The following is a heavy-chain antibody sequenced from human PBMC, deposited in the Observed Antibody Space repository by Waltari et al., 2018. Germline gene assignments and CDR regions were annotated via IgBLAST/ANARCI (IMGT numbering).Heavy chain of an antibody. Sequence: EVQLLESGGGLVQPGGSLRLSCAASGFTFSSYAMSWVRQAPGKGLEWVSVISGSGGSTYYANSVKGRFTISRDNSKSALYLKMNSLRTENTAVYYCASPRKANYYDSSFGAFDIWGQGTMVTVSS. J-gene: IGHJ3*02. CDR2: ISGSGGST. V-gene: IGHV3-23*01. D-gene: IGHD3-22*01. CDR1: GFTFSSYA. CDR3: ASPRKANYYDSSFGAFDI.